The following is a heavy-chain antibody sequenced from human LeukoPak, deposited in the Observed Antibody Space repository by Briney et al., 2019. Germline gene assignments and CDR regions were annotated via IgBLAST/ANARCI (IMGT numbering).Heavy chain of an antibody. J-gene: IGHJ6*03. CDR3: ARAHYYYYYYMDV. V-gene: IGHV3-48*01. CDR2: ISSSSSTI. CDR1: GITFSSYS. Sequence: GGSLRLSCAASGITFSSYSMNWVRQAPGKGLEWVSYISSSSSTIYYADSVKGRFTISRDNAKNSLYLQMNSLRAEDTAVYYCARAHYYYYYYMDVWGKGTTVTVSS.